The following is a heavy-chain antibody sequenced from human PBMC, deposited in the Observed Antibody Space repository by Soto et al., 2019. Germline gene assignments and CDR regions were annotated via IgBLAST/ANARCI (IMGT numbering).Heavy chain of an antibody. V-gene: IGHV3-53*04. CDR3: ARSKGGVGVVDY. CDR1: GFSESGNY. Sequence: GGLLRLSCKASGFSESGNYMSRRSQAPGKGLEWVSVIYSGGSTYYADSVKGRFTISRHNSKNTLYLQMNSLRAEDTAVYYCARSKGGVGVVDYWGQGTLVTVSS. J-gene: IGHJ4*02. CDR2: IYSGGST. D-gene: IGHD1-26*01.